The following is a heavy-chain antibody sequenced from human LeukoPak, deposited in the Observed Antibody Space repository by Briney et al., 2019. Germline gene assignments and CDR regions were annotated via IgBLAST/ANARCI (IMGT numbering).Heavy chain of an antibody. CDR2: INPNSGGT. J-gene: IGHJ5*02. V-gene: IGHV1-2*06. D-gene: IGHD3-10*01. Sequence: SVKVSCKASGYTFTGYYMHWVRQTPGQGLEWMGRINPNSGGTNYAQKFQGRVTMTRDTSISTAYMELSRLRSDDTAVYYCARDSSMYYYGSGSSPWGQGTLVTVSS. CDR3: ARDSSMYYYGSGSSP. CDR1: GYTFTGYY.